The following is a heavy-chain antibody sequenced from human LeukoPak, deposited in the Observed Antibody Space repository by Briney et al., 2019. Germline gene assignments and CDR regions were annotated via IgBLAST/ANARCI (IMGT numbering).Heavy chain of an antibody. D-gene: IGHD3-10*01. J-gene: IGHJ4*02. Sequence: GGSLRLSCTASGFNFGIYGMHWVRQAPGKGLEWVAVMWDDGTNEYYVESVKGRFTISRDNAKNSLNLQLNSLRAEDTAVYYCARDRRSGIAGGFELWGQGTLVTVSS. V-gene: IGHV3-33*01. CDR1: GFNFGIYG. CDR3: ARDRRSGIAGGFEL. CDR2: MWDDGTNE.